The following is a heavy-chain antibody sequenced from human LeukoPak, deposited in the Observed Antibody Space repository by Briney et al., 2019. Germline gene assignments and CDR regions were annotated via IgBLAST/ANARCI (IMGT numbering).Heavy chain of an antibody. Sequence: SVKVSCKASGYTFTGYYMHWVRQAPGQGLEWMGWIIPILGIANYAQKFQGRVTITADKSTSTAYMELSSLRSEDTAVYYCARDGRWPNDYWGRGTLVTVSS. CDR3: ARDGRWPNDY. V-gene: IGHV1-69*10. J-gene: IGHJ4*02. CDR2: IIPILGIA. D-gene: IGHD5-24*01. CDR1: GYTFTGYY.